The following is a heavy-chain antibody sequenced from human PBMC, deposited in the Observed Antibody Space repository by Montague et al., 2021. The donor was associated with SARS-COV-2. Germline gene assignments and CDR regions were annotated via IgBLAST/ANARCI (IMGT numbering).Heavy chain of an antibody. Sequence: IHDSGTTNYNPSQKILVTILADTSRNQFSLNLNSVTAADTVVYYCARGPCSGRFCCYGVAFDVWGQGTMGTVS. D-gene: IGHD2-15*01. CDR3: ARGPCSGRFCCYGVAFDV. V-gene: IGHV4-59*09. CDR2: IHDSGTT. J-gene: IGHJ3*01.